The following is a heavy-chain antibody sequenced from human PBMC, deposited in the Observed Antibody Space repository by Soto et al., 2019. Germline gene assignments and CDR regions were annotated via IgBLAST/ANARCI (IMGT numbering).Heavy chain of an antibody. D-gene: IGHD6-19*01. V-gene: IGHV3-21*01. CDR3: ARVEDATMYSSGWYLDY. Sequence: GESLKISCAASGFTFSSYSMNWVRQAPGKGLEWVSSISSSSSYIYYADSVKGRFTISRDNAKNSLYLQMNSLRAEDTAVYYCARVEDATMYSSGWYLDYWGQGTLVTVSS. CDR1: GFTFSSYS. CDR2: ISSSSSYI. J-gene: IGHJ4*02.